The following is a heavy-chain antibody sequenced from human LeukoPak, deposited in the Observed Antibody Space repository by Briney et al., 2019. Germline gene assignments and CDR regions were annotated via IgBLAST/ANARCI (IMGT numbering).Heavy chain of an antibody. V-gene: IGHV4-59*12. J-gene: IGHJ4*02. CDR1: GGSISSYY. D-gene: IGHD3-3*01. CDR2: NHNNGNT. Sequence: SETLSLTCTVSGGSISSYYWSWIRQPPGKQLEWIGYNHNNGNTNYNPSLKGRVTISVDMSRNQFSLRLTSVTADDTAMYYCARGRITIFGVVTPHFDHWGQGTQVVVSS. CDR3: ARGRITIFGVVTPHFDH.